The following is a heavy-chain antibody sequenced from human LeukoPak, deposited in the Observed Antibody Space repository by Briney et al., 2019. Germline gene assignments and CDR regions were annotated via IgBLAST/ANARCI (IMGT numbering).Heavy chain of an antibody. V-gene: IGHV4-34*01. CDR1: GGSFSGYY. D-gene: IGHD2-15*01. Sequence: SETLSLTCAVYGGSFSGYYWSWIRQPPGKGLEWIGEINHSGSTNYNPSLKSRVTISVDTSKNQFSLKLSSVTAADTAVYYCARALSGSLKYFQHWGQGTLVTVSS. J-gene: IGHJ1*01. CDR3: ARALSGSLKYFQH. CDR2: INHSGST.